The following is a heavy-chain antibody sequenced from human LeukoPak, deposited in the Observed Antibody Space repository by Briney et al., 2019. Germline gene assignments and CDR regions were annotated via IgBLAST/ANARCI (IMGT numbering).Heavy chain of an antibody. J-gene: IGHJ6*03. CDR2: IYSGGST. Sequence: QAGGSLRLSCAASGFTVSSNYMSWVRQAPGKGLEWVSVIYSGGSTYYADSVKGRFTISRDNSKNTLYLQMNSLRAEDTAVYYCARVQGGTGYYGEGYYYYMDVWGKGTTVTISS. D-gene: IGHD3-9*01. V-gene: IGHV3-66*01. CDR3: ARVQGGTGYYGEGYYYYMDV. CDR1: GFTVSSNY.